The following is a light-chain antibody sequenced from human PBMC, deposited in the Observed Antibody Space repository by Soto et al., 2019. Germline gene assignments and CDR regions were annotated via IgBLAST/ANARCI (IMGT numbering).Light chain of an antibody. Sequence: DIQMTQSPSSLSASVGDRVTITCRASQSISSYLNWYQQKPGKAPKLLIYAASSLQSGVPSRFSGSGSGTDFTLTINSLQPEDFATYSCQQSYNSPQTFGQGTKV. CDR1: QSISSY. J-gene: IGKJ1*01. V-gene: IGKV1-39*01. CDR2: AAS. CDR3: QQSYNSPQT.